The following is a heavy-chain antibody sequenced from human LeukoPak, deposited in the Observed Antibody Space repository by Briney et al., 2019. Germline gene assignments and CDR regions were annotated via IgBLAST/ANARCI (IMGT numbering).Heavy chain of an antibody. Sequence: GGSLRLSCAASGFTFSTYPITWFRQAPGKGLEWVSAISASGGTTYYADSVKGRFTVSGDNSQNTVFLQMTSLRAEDTAVYYCAKKPPKIAAGNWCEPWGEGTLVTVSS. V-gene: IGHV3-23*01. CDR2: ISASGGTT. CDR3: AKKPPKIAAGNWCEP. D-gene: IGHD2-15*01. J-gene: IGHJ5*02. CDR1: GFTFSTYP.